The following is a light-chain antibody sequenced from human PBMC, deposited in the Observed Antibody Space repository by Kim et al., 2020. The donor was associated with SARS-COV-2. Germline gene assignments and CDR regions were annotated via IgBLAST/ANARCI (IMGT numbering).Light chain of an antibody. CDR2: STN. CDR1: SGSVSTSYY. J-gene: IGLJ3*02. Sequence: QTVVTQEPSFSVSPGGTVTLTCGLSSGSVSTSYYPSWYQQTPGQAPRTLIYSTNTRSSRVPDRFSGPILGNKAALTITGAQADDESYYYCVLYMGSGIWVFGGGTQLTVL. CDR3: VLYMGSGIWV. V-gene: IGLV8-61*01.